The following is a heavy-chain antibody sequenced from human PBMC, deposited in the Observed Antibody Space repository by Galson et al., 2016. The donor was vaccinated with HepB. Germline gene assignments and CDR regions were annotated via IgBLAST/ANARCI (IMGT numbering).Heavy chain of an antibody. CDR1: AFTVSGTY. J-gene: IGHJ5*02. Sequence: SLRLSCAASAFTVSGTYMTWVRQSPGEGLEWVSLIYSGGITYYADSVKGRFSISRDISKNLLYLQMNSLRAEYTAVYYCARVTPPCWFDPWGQGTLVTVSS. CDR3: ARVTPPCWFDP. CDR2: IYSGGIT. V-gene: IGHV3-66*01.